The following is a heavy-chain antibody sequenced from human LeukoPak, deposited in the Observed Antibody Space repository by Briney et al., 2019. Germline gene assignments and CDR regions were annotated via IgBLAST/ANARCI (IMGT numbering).Heavy chain of an antibody. D-gene: IGHD1-7*01. CDR3: ARLTNWNYVY. J-gene: IGHJ4*02. V-gene: IGHV4-39*01. Sequence: SETLSLTCAVYGGSFSNYYWGWIRHPPGKGLEWIGSIYYSGSTYYNPSLKSRVTISVDTSKNQFSLKLSSVTAADTAVYYCARLTNWNYVYWGQGTLVTVSS. CDR1: GGSFSNYY. CDR2: IYYSGST.